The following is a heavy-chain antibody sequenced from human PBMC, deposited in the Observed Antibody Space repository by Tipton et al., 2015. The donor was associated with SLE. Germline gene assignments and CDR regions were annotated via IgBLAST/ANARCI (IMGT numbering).Heavy chain of an antibody. V-gene: IGHV4-59*01. CDR2: VFYNGNT. CDR3: ARGGHCTSDSCYVYYYYMDV. CDR1: GGSINYYY. D-gene: IGHD2-2*01. Sequence: TLSLTCTVSGGSINYYYWNWIRQPPGKGLEWIGYVFYNGNTNYSASLKSRVTMSVDTSKSQFSLQLRSVTAADTAVYYCARGGHCTSDSCYVYYYYMDVWGEGTTVAVPS. J-gene: IGHJ6*03.